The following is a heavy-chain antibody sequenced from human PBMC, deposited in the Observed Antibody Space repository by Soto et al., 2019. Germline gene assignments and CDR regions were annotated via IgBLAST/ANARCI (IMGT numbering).Heavy chain of an antibody. Sequence: QVQLVESGGGVVQPGRSLRLSCAASGFTFSSYGMHWVRQAPGKGLEWVAVISYDGSNKYYADSVKGRFTISRDNSKNTLYQQLNSLRAEDTAVYYCAKGGRYWYFDLWGRGTLVTVSS. CDR3: AKGGRYWYFDL. CDR1: GFTFSSYG. CDR2: ISYDGSNK. J-gene: IGHJ2*01. V-gene: IGHV3-30*18.